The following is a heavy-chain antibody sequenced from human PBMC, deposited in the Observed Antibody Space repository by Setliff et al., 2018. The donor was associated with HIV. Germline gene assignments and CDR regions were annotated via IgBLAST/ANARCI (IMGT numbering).Heavy chain of an antibody. CDR1: GLTFSSYW. V-gene: IGHV3-7*03. CDR2: IKEDGSEK. Sequence: GGSLRLSCAASGLTFSSYWMSWVRQAPGKGLEWMANIKEDGSEKYYVDSVKGRFTISRDNSRNMLYLQMNSLRAEDTAVYFCARDPAFGAFDIWGQGTMVTVSS. J-gene: IGHJ3*02. CDR3: ARDPAFGAFDI. D-gene: IGHD3-10*01.